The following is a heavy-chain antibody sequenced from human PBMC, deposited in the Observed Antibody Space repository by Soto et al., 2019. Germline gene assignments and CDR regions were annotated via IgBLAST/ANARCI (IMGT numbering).Heavy chain of an antibody. CDR2: IYYSGST. Sequence: QVLLQESGPGLVKPTQTLSLTCTVSGGSISSGGYYWSWISQHPGKGLEWIGYIYYSGSTYYNPSLKSRVTISVDTSKNQFSLKLSSVTAADTAVYYCAGGDTAHRGGFDYWGQGTLVTVSS. CDR1: GGSISSGGYY. V-gene: IGHV4-31*03. D-gene: IGHD5-18*01. J-gene: IGHJ4*02. CDR3: AGGDTAHRGGFDY.